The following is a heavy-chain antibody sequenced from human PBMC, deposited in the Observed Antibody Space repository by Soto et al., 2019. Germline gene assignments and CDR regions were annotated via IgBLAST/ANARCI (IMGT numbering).Heavy chain of an antibody. CDR3: ARVEAAMSGHWFDP. CDR2: ISASTSKT. D-gene: IGHD2-2*01. V-gene: IGHV1-18*01. J-gene: IGHJ5*02. CDR1: GYTFSSYG. Sequence: QDQLVQSGAEVKKPGASVKVSCKASGYTFSSYGISWVRQAPGQGLEWLGWISASTSKTKYAQKFQGRVTMTTDRSKSTVDMELRGLRSDDTAVYYCARVEAAMSGHWFDPWGQGTLVTVSS.